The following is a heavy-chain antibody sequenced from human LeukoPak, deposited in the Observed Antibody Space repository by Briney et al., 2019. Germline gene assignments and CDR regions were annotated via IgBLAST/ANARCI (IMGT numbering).Heavy chain of an antibody. CDR2: PDISGST. D-gene: IGHD4/OR15-4a*01. CDR3: ARTMVREAYYYYYCMDV. J-gene: IGHJ6*03. CDR1: GGPISSGSYY. V-gene: IGHV4-61*09. Sequence: SETLSLTCTVSGGPISSGSYYWSWIRQPAGKGLEWIGHPDISGSTNYNPSLKSRVTISVDTSKNQFSLNLSSVTAADTAVYYCARTMVREAYYYYYCMDVWGKGTTVTISS.